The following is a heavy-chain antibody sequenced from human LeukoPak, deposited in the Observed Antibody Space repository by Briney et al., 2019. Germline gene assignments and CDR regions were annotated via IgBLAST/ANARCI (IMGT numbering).Heavy chain of an antibody. Sequence: SETLSLTCTVSGGSIRSSNYYWGWIRQPPGKGLEWIGSIYYSGSTYYNPSLKSRVTISVDTSKNQFPLKLSYVTAADTAVYYCARGDSSGYYYPYLDYWGQGTLVTVSS. J-gene: IGHJ4*02. CDR1: GGSIRSSNYY. V-gene: IGHV4-39*06. D-gene: IGHD3-22*01. CDR2: IYYSGST. CDR3: ARGDSSGYYYPYLDY.